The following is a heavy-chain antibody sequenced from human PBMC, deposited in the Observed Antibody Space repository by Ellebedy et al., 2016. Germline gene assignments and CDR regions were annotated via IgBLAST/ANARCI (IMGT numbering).Heavy chain of an antibody. CDR3: AREDGELHYYYGMDV. D-gene: IGHD1-26*01. CDR1: GFTFSSYG. Sequence: GGSLRLSCAASGFTFSSYGMHWVRQAPGKGLEWVAVISYDGSNKYYADSVKGRFTISRDNSKNTLYLQMNSLRAEDTAVYYCAREDGELHYYYGMDVWGQGTTVTVSS. V-gene: IGHV3-30*03. CDR2: ISYDGSNK. J-gene: IGHJ6*02.